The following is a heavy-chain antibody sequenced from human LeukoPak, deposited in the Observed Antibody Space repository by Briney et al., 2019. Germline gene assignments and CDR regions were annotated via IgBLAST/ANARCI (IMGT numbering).Heavy chain of an antibody. V-gene: IGHV1-69*05. Sequence: ASVKVSRKASGGTFSSYAISWVRQAPGQGLEWMGRIIPIFGTANYAQKFQGRVTITTDESTSTAYMELSSLRSEDTAVYYCARPDKNDYSNSLDYWGQGTLVTVSS. J-gene: IGHJ4*02. D-gene: IGHD4-11*01. CDR3: ARPDKNDYSNSLDY. CDR2: IIPIFGTA. CDR1: GGTFSSYA.